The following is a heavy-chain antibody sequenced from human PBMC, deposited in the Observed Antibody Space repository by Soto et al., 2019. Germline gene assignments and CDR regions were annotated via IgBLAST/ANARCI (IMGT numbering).Heavy chain of an antibody. Sequence: PGGSLRLSCAASGFTFSDYYMSWIRQAPGKGLEWVSYISSSGSTIYYADSVKGRFTISRDNAKNSLYLQMNSLRAEDTAVYYCARDSADVDTAMVLTYYYGMDVWGQGTTVTVSS. CDR1: GFTFSDYY. CDR2: ISSSGSTI. V-gene: IGHV3-11*01. J-gene: IGHJ6*02. D-gene: IGHD5-18*01. CDR3: ARDSADVDTAMVLTYYYGMDV.